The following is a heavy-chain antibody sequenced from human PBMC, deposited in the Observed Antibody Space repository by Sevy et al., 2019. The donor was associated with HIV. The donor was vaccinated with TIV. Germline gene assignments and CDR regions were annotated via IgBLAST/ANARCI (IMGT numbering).Heavy chain of an antibody. CDR3: ALGGGYQLLTNYYFALDV. J-gene: IGHJ6*04. CDR2: ITRIFKTP. Sequence: ASVKVSCRASGGTFSSYSISWVRQAPGQGLEWIGGITRIFKTPNYAQNFQGRVTITPDESTSVAYMELSSLNSDDTAVYYFALGGGYQLLTNYYFALDVWGKGTTVTVSS. V-gene: IGHV1-69*13. D-gene: IGHD2-2*01. CDR1: GGTFSSYS.